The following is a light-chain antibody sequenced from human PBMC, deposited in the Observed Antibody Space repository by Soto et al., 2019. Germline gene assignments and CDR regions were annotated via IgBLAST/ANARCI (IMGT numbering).Light chain of an antibody. CDR3: QQRSNWPPWT. CDR2: GAS. J-gene: IGKJ1*01. V-gene: IGKV3-11*01. CDR1: QSVSSY. Sequence: EIVLTQSPATLSLSPGERATLSCRASQSVSSYLAWYQQKPGQAPRLLIYGASSRATGIPDRFSGSGSGTDFTLTISRLEPEDFAVYYCQQRSNWPPWTFGQGTKV.